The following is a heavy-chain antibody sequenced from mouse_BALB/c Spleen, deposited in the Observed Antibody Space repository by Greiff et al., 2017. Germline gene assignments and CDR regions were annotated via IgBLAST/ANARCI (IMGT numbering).Heavy chain of an antibody. CDR1: GFNIKDYY. CDR3: ARDDYRYDYCDY. V-gene: IGHV14-4*02. CDR2: IDPENGDT. Sequence: EVQLQQSGAELVRSGASVKLSCTASGFNIKDYYMHWVKQRPEQGLEWIGWIDPENGDTEYAPKFQGKATMTADTSSNTAYLQLSSLTSEDTAVYYCARDDYRYDYCDYWGQGTTLTVSS. J-gene: IGHJ2*01. D-gene: IGHD2-14*01.